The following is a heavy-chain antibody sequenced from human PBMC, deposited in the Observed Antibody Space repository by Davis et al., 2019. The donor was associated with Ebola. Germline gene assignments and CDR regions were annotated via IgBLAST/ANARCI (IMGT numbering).Heavy chain of an antibody. V-gene: IGHV4-34*01. CDR3: ARGGPHYDILTGYHY. CDR2: INHSGST. J-gene: IGHJ4*02. CDR1: GGSFSGYY. D-gene: IGHD3-9*01. Sequence: PSETLSLTCAVYGGSFSGYYWSWIRQPPGKGLEWIGEINHSGSTNYNPSLKSRVTISVDTSKNQFSLKLSSVTAADTAVYYCARGGPHYDILTGYHYWGQGTLVTVSS.